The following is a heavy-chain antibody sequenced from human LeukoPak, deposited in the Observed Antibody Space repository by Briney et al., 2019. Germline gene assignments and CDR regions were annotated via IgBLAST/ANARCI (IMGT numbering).Heavy chain of an antibody. CDR2: IYYSGST. CDR3: ARETTYYYDSSGYFYS. V-gene: IGHV4-39*07. Sequence: SETLSLTCTVSGGFISNSNSHWGWIRQPPGKGLEWIGSIYYSGSTYYNPSLKSRVIISVDTSKNQFSLKLSSVTAADTAVYYCARETTYYYDSSGYFYSWGQGTLVTVSS. J-gene: IGHJ5*01. CDR1: GGFISNSNSH. D-gene: IGHD3-22*01.